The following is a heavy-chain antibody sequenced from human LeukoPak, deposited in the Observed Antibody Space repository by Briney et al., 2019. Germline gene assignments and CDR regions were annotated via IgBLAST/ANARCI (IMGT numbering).Heavy chain of an antibody. CDR2: IWNDGSKK. V-gene: IGHV3-33*08. J-gene: IGHJ4*02. Sequence: GRSLRLSCAASGFSFSTFGMHWARRAPGKGLEWVAVIWNDGSKKFYAESVKGRFTISRDNSQNTLYLQMIRLRAEDTAVYYCGRDSLGGDYWGQGTLVTVSS. D-gene: IGHD3-16*01. CDR3: GRDSLGGDY. CDR1: GFSFSTFG.